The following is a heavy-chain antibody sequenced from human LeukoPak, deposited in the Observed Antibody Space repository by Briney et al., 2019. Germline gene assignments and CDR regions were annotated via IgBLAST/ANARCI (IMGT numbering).Heavy chain of an antibody. Sequence: SETLSLTCAVYGGSLSGYYWSWIRQPPGKGLEWIGEINHSGSTNYNPSLKSRVTISVDTSKNQFSLKLSSVTAADTAVYYCAKTRPLDSSSWSHGDYWGQGTLVTVSS. J-gene: IGHJ4*02. CDR2: INHSGST. D-gene: IGHD6-13*01. CDR1: GGSLSGYY. V-gene: IGHV4-34*01. CDR3: AKTRPLDSSSWSHGDY.